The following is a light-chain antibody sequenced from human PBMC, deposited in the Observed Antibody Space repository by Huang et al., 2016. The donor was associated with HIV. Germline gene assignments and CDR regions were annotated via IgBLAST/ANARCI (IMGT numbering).Light chain of an antibody. CDR1: QSASSN. CDR3: QQYNNWPVT. Sequence: EIVMTQSPVTLSVFPGQRVTVSCRASQSASSNLAGYQQKPGQPPRLLIFGASTRATGIPARFSGSGSGTEFTLTISSLQSEEFAVYYCQQYNNWPVTFGPGTKVDMK. V-gene: IGKV3-15*01. CDR2: GAS. J-gene: IGKJ3*01.